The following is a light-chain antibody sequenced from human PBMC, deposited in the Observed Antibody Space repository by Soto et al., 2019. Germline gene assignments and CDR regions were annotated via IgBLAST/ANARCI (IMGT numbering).Light chain of an antibody. Sequence: DIQLTQSPSFLSASVGDRVTITCRASQGIGSYLAWYQQRPGKAPKLLIYAASTLQSGVPSRFSGSGSGTEFTLTISSLQPEDFATFYCQQLNSYPRTLGQGTKLEIK. V-gene: IGKV1-9*01. CDR2: AAS. J-gene: IGKJ2*01. CDR1: QGIGSY. CDR3: QQLNSYPRT.